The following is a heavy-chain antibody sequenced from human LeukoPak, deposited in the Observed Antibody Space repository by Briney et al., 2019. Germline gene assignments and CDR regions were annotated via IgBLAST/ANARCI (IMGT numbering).Heavy chain of an antibody. CDR1: GYTFTGYY. J-gene: IGHJ4*02. V-gene: IGHV1-2*02. D-gene: IGHD3-10*01. CDR3: ASNLWFGELLFDY. CDR2: INPNSGGT. Sequence: ASVKVSCKASGYTFTGYYMHWVRQAPGQGLEWMGWINPNSGGTNYAQKFQGRVTMTRDTSISTAYMEPSRLRSDDTAVYYCASNLWFGELLFDYWGQGTLVTVSS.